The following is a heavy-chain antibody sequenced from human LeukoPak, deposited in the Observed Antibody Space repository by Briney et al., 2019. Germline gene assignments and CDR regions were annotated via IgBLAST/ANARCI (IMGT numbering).Heavy chain of an antibody. J-gene: IGHJ4*02. CDR1: GGTFSSYG. CDR3: ARGPFGVVIPTYFDY. D-gene: IGHD3-3*01. V-gene: IGHV1-69*01. Sequence: SVKVSCKASGGTFSSYGISWVRQAPGQGLEWMGGIIPIFGTANYAQKFQGRVTITADESTSTAYMELSSLRSEDTAVYYCARGPFGVVIPTYFDYWGQGTLVTVSS. CDR2: IIPIFGTA.